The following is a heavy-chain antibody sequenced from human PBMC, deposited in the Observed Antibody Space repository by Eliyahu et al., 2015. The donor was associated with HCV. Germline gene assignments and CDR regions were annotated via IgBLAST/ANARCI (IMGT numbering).Heavy chain of an antibody. V-gene: IGHV4-31*03. CDR3: ARETTVSRSGWYRYHGLDV. CDR1: GDSISRGTYY. D-gene: IGHD6-19*01. CDR2: IFYSGST. Sequence: QVKLQESGPGLLKPSQTLSLTCTVSGDSISRGTYYWNWIRQYPGKGLEWIGHIFYSGSTYYNPSLKSRVVISVDTSKNAFFLRLNSVTAADTAIYYCARETTVSRSGWYRYHGLDVWGQGTTVTVSS. J-gene: IGHJ6*02.